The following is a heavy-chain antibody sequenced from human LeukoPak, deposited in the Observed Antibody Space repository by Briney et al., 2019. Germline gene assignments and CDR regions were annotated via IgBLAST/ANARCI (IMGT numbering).Heavy chain of an antibody. Sequence: GGSLRLSCAASGFTFSKYWMHWVRQAPGKGLVWISRINSDGSSTSYADSVKGRVTISRDNGKNTLYLQLSRPRAEDTAVYYCAATCLYAMDVWGKGTTVTVSS. CDR3: AATCLYAMDV. CDR1: GFTFSKYW. D-gene: IGHD2-2*01. CDR2: INSDGSST. J-gene: IGHJ6*04. V-gene: IGHV3-74*01.